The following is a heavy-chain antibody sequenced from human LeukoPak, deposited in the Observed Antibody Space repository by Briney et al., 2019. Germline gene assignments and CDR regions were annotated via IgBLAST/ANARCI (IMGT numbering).Heavy chain of an antibody. D-gene: IGHD6-13*01. CDR3: ATEDPIAAAGFDY. CDR1: GGSISSSNW. V-gene: IGHV3-7*01. CDR2: IKQDGSEK. J-gene: IGHJ4*02. Sequence: ETLSLTCAVSGGSISSSNWWSWVRQAPGKGLEWVANIKQDGSEKYYVDSVKGRFTISRDNAKNSLYLQMNSLRAEDTAVYYCATEDPIAAAGFDYWGQGTLVTVSS.